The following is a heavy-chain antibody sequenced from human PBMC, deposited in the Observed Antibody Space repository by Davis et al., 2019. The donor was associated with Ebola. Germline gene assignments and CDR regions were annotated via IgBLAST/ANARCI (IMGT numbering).Heavy chain of an antibody. V-gene: IGHV5-51*01. CDR1: GYSFTSYW. D-gene: IGHD1-26*01. Sequence: PGGSLRLSCKGSGYSFTSYWIGWVRQMPGKGLEWMGIIYPGDSDTRYSPSFQGQVTISADKSISTAYLQWSSLKASDTAMYYCAREEDERVVGAPGAFDIWGQGTMVTVSS. J-gene: IGHJ3*02. CDR3: AREEDERVVGAPGAFDI. CDR2: IYPGDSDT.